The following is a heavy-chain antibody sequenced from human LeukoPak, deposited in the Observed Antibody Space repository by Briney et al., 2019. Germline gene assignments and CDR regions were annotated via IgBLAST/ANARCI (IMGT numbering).Heavy chain of an antibody. J-gene: IGHJ4*02. V-gene: IGHV4-59*01. CDR2: IYYSGST. Sequence: PSETLSLTCTVSGGSISSYYWSWIRQPPGKGLEWLGYIYYSGSTNYNPSLKSRVTISVDTSKNQFSLKLSSVTAADTAVYYCASSYSITIFGVVTPRFDYWGQGTLVTVSS. D-gene: IGHD3-3*01. CDR1: GGSISSYY. CDR3: ASSYSITIFGVVTPRFDY.